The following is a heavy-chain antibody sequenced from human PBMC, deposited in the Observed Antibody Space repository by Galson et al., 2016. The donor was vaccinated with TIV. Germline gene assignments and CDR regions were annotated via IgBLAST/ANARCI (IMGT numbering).Heavy chain of an antibody. CDR3: ARERVEMTTIDHFYYFMDV. V-gene: IGHV4-61*08. Sequence: ETLSLTCSVSGASVGSGGYYWTWVRQPPGKGLGWIGFVYYSGSTEYNPSLKSRVTIARDTSKKQFSLRLTSVTAADTAVYFCARERVEMTTIDHFYYFMDVWGKGTTVTVSS. CDR2: VYYSGST. J-gene: IGHJ6*03. CDR1: GASVGSGGYY. D-gene: IGHD5-24*01.